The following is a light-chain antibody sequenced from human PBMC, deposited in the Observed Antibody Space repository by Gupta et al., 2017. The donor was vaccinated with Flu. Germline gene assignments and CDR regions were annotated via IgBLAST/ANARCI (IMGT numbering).Light chain of an antibody. CDR1: QDISNY. Sequence: DIQMTQSPSSLSASVGDRVTITCQANQDISNYLNWYQQKPGKAPKLLIYDASTWETGVSSRFSGSGGGKDVTFTISSRQPEDIASYCCQQDDNLPSLTFAQGTQLEIK. J-gene: IGKJ5*01. CDR3: QQDDNLPSLT. V-gene: IGKV1-33*01. CDR2: DAS.